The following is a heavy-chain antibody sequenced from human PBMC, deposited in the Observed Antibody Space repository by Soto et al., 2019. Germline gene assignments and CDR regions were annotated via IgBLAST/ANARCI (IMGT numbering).Heavy chain of an antibody. CDR3: ARVYSYGYSSAAFDI. D-gene: IGHD5-18*01. CDR2: ISSSGSTI. CDR1: GFTFSDYY. V-gene: IGHV3-11*01. J-gene: IGHJ3*02. Sequence: GGSLRLSCAASGFTFSDYYMSWIRQAPGKGLEWVSYISSSGSTIYYADSVKGRFTISRDNAKNSLYLQMNSLRAEDTAVYYCARVYSYGYSSAAFDIWGQGTMVTVSS.